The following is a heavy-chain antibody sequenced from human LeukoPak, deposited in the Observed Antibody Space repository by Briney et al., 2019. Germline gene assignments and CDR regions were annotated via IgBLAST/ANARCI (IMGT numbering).Heavy chain of an antibody. CDR1: GGSISSGGYY. CDR2: IYYSGST. Sequence: PSQTLSLTCTVSGGSISSGGYYWSWIRQHPGKGLEWIGYIYYSGSTYYNPSLKSRVTISVDTSKNQFSLKLNSVTAADTAVYYCARAVEQLFAASDIWGQGTMVTVSS. CDR3: ARAVEQLFAASDI. V-gene: IGHV4-31*03. D-gene: IGHD6-6*01. J-gene: IGHJ3*02.